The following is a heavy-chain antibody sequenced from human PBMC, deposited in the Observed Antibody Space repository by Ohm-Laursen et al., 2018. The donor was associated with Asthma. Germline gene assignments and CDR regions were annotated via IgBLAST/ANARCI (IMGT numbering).Heavy chain of an antibody. V-gene: IGHV3-30*03. Sequence: SLRLSCAASGFTFRNYDMHWVRQAPGKGLERVAAISYDGSYQYYADSVKGRSTISRDNSKNTLSLQMDSLRVEETAIYYCAGAVEVTGVGGQGTLVTVSS. J-gene: IGHJ4*02. D-gene: IGHD3-9*01. CDR3: AGAVEVTGV. CDR1: GFTFRNYD. CDR2: ISYDGSYQ.